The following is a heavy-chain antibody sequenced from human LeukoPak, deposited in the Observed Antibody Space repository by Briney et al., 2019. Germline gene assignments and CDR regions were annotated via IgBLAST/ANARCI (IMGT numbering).Heavy chain of an antibody. CDR2: ISYDGSNK. Sequence: GGSLRLSCAASGFTFSSYSMNWVRQAPGKGLEWVAVISYDGSNKYYADSVQGRFTISRDNSKNTLYLQMNSLTAEDTAVYYCAKDGTHLDYNYMDVWGKGTTVTVSS. D-gene: IGHD1-1*01. CDR3: AKDGTHLDYNYMDV. J-gene: IGHJ6*03. CDR1: GFTFSSYS. V-gene: IGHV3-30*18.